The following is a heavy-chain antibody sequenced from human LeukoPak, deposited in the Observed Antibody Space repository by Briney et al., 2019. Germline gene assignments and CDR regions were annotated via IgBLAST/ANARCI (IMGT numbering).Heavy chain of an antibody. V-gene: IGHV3-33*06. J-gene: IGHJ5*01. Sequence: GGSLRLSCVASGFTFDHYGMHWDRQAPGKGLEWVAVIWHDGSSQYYADSVKGRFTISRDNSMNTLYLQMNSLRAEDTAVYYCAKDAQRGFDYSNSLESWGQGTLVTVSS. CDR1: GFTFDHYG. CDR2: IWHDGSSQ. D-gene: IGHD4-11*01. CDR3: AKDAQRGFDYSNSLES.